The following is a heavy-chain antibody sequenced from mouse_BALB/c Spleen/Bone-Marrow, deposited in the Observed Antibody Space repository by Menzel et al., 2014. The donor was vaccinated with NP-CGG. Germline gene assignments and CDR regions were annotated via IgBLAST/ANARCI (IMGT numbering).Heavy chain of an antibody. Sequence: VQLQESGAELVKPGASVKLSCKASGYTFTSYWMHWVKQRPGQGLEWIGEINPSNGRTNYNVRFKSKATLTVDKSSSTAYMQLSSLTSEDSAVYYCARWGFDYWGQGTTLTVSS. CDR3: ARWGFDY. V-gene: IGHV1S81*02. J-gene: IGHJ2*01. CDR2: INPSNGRT. CDR1: GYTFTSYW.